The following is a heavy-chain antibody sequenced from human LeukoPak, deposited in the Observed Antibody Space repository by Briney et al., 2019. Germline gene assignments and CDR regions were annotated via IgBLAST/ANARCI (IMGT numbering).Heavy chain of an antibody. D-gene: IGHD3-22*01. CDR1: GYTFTSYY. V-gene: IGHV1-46*01. J-gene: IGHJ3*02. CDR3: ARIRGRGIRSGHYSGAFDI. Sequence: ASVKVSCKASGYTFTSYYMHWVRQAPGQGLEWMGIINPSGGSTSYAQKFQGRVTMTRDTSTSTVYMELSSLRSEDTAVYYCARIRGRGIRSGHYSGAFDIWGQGTMVTVSS. CDR2: INPSGGST.